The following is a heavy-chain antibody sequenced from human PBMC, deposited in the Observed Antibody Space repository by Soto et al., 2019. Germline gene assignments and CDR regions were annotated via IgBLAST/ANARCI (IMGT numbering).Heavy chain of an antibody. J-gene: IGHJ5*02. V-gene: IGHV4-59*01. Sequence: PSETLSLTCTVSGGSIISYYWSWIRQPPGKGLEWIGYIYYSGSTNYNPSLKSRVTISVDTSKNQFSLKLSSVTAADTAVYYCARELYDSSGYYSNWFDPWGQGTLVTVSS. D-gene: IGHD3-22*01. CDR2: IYYSGST. CDR1: GGSIISYY. CDR3: ARELYDSSGYYSNWFDP.